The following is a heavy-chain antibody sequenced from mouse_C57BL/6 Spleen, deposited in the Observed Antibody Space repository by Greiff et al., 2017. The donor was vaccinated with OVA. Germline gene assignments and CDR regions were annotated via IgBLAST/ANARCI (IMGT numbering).Heavy chain of an antibody. CDR2: IHPSDSDT. CDR1: GYTFTSYW. J-gene: IGHJ4*01. Sequence: QVQLQQSGAELVKPGASVKVSCKASGYTFTSYWMHWVKQRPGQGLEWIGRIHPSDSDTNYNQKFKGKATLTVDTSSSTAYMQLSSLTSEDSAVYYVALITTVVATGGAMDYWGQGTSVTVSS. V-gene: IGHV1-74*01. D-gene: IGHD1-1*01. CDR3: ALITTVVATGGAMDY.